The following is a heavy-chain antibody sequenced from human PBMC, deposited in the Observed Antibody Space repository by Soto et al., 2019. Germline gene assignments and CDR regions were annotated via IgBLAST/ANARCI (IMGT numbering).Heavy chain of an antibody. Sequence: KTXQTLSVPPAVTGGSITTYKWSWIRQPAGKGLEWIGRIYSGGSTNYNPSLRSRVTVSLDMSKNQFSLKLRSVTAAETAVYYCARGPAGFGEFSLEYWGQGTQVTVSS. D-gene: IGHD3-10*01. J-gene: IGHJ4*02. CDR1: GGSITTYK. CDR2: IYSGGST. CDR3: ARGPAGFGEFSLEY. V-gene: IGHV4-4*07.